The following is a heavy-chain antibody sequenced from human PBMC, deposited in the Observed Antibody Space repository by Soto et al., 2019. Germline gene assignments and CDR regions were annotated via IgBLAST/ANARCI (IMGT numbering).Heavy chain of an antibody. Sequence: SLRLSCAASGFTFSNYGMNWVRQAPGKGLEWVAVIWYDGSNKYYADSVKGRFTISRDTSKITLYLQMNSLRAEDTAVYYCARVPYYSNFEFDFWGQGTLVTVSS. CDR1: GFTFSNYG. CDR2: IWYDGSNK. D-gene: IGHD4-4*01. J-gene: IGHJ4*02. CDR3: ARVPYYSNFEFDF. V-gene: IGHV3-33*01.